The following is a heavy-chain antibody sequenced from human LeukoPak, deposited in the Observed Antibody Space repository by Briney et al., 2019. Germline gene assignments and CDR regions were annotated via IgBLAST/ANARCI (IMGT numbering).Heavy chain of an antibody. CDR1: GFTFSTYG. CDR3: AKDPSSLIAAAGSFDY. J-gene: IGHJ4*02. Sequence: RGSLRLSCAASGFTFSTYGMHWVRQAPGKGLEWVALISYDGSNKYYADSVKGRFTISRDNSKNTLYLQMNSLRAEDTAVYYCAKDPSSLIAAAGSFDYWGQGTLVTVSS. CDR2: ISYDGSNK. D-gene: IGHD6-13*01. V-gene: IGHV3-30*18.